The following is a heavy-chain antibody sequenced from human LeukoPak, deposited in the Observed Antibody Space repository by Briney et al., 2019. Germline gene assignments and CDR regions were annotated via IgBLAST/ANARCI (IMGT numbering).Heavy chain of an antibody. CDR1: GGTFSSYA. CDR3: ARDSGYGSGSYYSSGFDP. Sequence: SVKVSCKASGGTFSSYAISWVRQAPGQGLEWMGRIIPIFGIANYAQKFQGRVTITADKSTSTAYMELSSLRSEDTAVYYCARDSGYGSGSYYSSGFDPWGQGTPVTVSS. CDR2: IIPIFGIA. D-gene: IGHD3-10*01. J-gene: IGHJ5*02. V-gene: IGHV1-69*04.